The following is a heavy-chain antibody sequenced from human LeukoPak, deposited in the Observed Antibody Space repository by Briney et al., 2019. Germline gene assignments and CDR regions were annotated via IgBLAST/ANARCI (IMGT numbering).Heavy chain of an antibody. CDR1: GGSISSGSYY. D-gene: IGHD3-22*01. Sequence: SQTLSLTCTVSGGSISSGSYYWSWIRQPAGKGLEWIGRIYTSGSTNYNPSLKSRVTIPVDTSKNQFSLKLSSVTAADTAVYYCARSRLPRIYYDSSADNMYYFDYWGQGTLVTVSS. V-gene: IGHV4-61*02. J-gene: IGHJ4*02. CDR2: IYTSGST. CDR3: ARSRLPRIYYDSSADNMYYFDY.